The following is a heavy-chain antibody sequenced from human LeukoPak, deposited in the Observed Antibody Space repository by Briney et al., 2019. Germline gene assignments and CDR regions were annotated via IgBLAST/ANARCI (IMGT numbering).Heavy chain of an antibody. V-gene: IGHV4-61*01. Sequence: PSETLSLTCTVSGGSVSSGSYYWSWIRQPPGKGLEWIGYIYYGGSTNYNPSLKSRVTISVDTSKNQFSLKLSSVTAADTAVYYCARDPISSGPPNWGQGTLVTVSS. CDR2: IYYGGST. D-gene: IGHD6-19*01. CDR1: GGSVSSGSYY. CDR3: ARDPISSGPPN. J-gene: IGHJ4*02.